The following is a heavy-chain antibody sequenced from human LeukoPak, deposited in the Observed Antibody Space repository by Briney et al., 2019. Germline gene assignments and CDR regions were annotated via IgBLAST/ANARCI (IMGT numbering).Heavy chain of an antibody. Sequence: PSDTLSLTCPVSGGSISSYYWSWIRQPAGHGLEWIGRIYNSGSTNYNPSLKRRVTIPVDKCKNQFSLKPNSVPAADPAVYHFASDPSSGWSNYYYYYMDVWGKGTTVTVCS. J-gene: IGHJ6*03. CDR3: ASDPSSGWSNYYYYYMDV. CDR2: IYNSGST. CDR1: GGSISSYY. V-gene: IGHV4-4*07. D-gene: IGHD6-19*01.